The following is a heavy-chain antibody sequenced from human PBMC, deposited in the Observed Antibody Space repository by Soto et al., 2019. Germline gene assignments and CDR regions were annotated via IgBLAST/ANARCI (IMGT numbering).Heavy chain of an antibody. CDR2: ISFGGST. D-gene: IGHD2-8*01. CDR3: AKTFCANGGGKKTVFAY. J-gene: IGHJ4*02. Sequence: QLQLQESGPGLAKPSETLSLTCTVSGDSISSSSSYWGWIRQPPGKGLEWIGTISFGGSTYYNPSLKSRVTMSVDTSKNQFSLRLNSVTAADTAVYHCAKTFCANGGGKKTVFAYWGQGTLVTVSS. V-gene: IGHV4-39*01. CDR1: GDSISSSSSY.